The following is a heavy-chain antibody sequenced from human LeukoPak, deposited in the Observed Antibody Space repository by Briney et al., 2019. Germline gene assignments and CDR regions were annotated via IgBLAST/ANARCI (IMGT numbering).Heavy chain of an antibody. Sequence: SETLSLTCTVSGGSISSYYWSWIRQPPGKGLEWIWYIYYSGSTNYNPSLKSRVTISVDTSKNQFSLKLSSVTAADTAVYYCARLVVVPAAVEQNWFDPWGQGTLVTVSS. CDR3: ARLVVVPAAVEQNWFDP. V-gene: IGHV4-59*01. CDR1: GGSISSYY. CDR2: IYYSGST. D-gene: IGHD2-2*01. J-gene: IGHJ5*02.